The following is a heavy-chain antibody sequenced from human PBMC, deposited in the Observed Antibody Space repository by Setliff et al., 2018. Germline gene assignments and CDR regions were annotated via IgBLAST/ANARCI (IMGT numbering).Heavy chain of an antibody. CDR2: IYHDGNP. J-gene: IGHJ4*02. Sequence: SETLSLTCAVSGGSISSSNWWSWVRQSPGKGLEWIGFIYHDGNPKFNPSVNYNPSLKSRVTMSVDTSKNQFSLKLSSVTAVDTAVYYCARESNSGYLEYWGQGTLVTVSS. CDR3: ARESNSGYLEY. V-gene: IGHV4-28*03. D-gene: IGHD3-22*01. CDR1: GGSISSSNW.